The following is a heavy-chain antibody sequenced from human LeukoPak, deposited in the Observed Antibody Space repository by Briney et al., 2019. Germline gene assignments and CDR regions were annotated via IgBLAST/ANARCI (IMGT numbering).Heavy chain of an antibody. J-gene: IGHJ6*03. V-gene: IGHV3-21*01. CDR1: GFTFSSYS. Sequence: GGSLRLSCAASGFTFSSYSMNWVRQAPGKGLEWASSISSSSSYIYYADSVKGRFTISRDNAKNSLYLQMNSLRAEDTAVYYCARGSNPEDYMDVWGKGTTVTVSS. CDR3: ARGSNPEDYMDV. CDR2: ISSSSSYI.